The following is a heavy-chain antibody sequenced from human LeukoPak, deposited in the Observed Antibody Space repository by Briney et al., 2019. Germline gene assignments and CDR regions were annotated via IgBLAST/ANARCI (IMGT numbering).Heavy chain of an antibody. V-gene: IGHV3-30*02. D-gene: IGHD4-17*01. Sequence: PGGSLRLSCAASGFTFSSYGMHWVRQAPGKGLEWVAFIRYDGSNKYYADSVKGRFTISRDNSKNTLYLQMNSLRAEDTAVYYCARDLEPYGDYLSYFQHWGQGTLVTVSS. J-gene: IGHJ1*01. CDR3: ARDLEPYGDYLSYFQH. CDR1: GFTFSSYG. CDR2: IRYDGSNK.